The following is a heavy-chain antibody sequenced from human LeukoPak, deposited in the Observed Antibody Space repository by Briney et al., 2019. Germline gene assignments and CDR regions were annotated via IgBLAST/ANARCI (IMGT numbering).Heavy chain of an antibody. CDR2: ISGSGDTT. CDR1: GFPFSSYA. Sequence: GGSLRLSCAASGFPFSSYAMSWVRQAPGKGLEWVSVISGSGDTTYYADSVKSRFTISRDEFKNTLYLQMNSLRAEDTAVYYCAKSDYYDSSGHPSSFDYWGQGSLVTVSS. CDR3: AKSDYYDSSGHPSSFDY. V-gene: IGHV3-23*01. J-gene: IGHJ4*02. D-gene: IGHD3-22*01.